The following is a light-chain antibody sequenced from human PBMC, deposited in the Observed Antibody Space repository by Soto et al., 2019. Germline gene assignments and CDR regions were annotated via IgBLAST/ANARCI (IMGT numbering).Light chain of an antibody. CDR3: QQSYSSPPT. Sequence: DIQMTQSPSSLSASVGDRVTITCRASQSISNHLNWYQQKPGKAPKLLIFAASSLQSGVPSRFSGSRSGPDFTLTINSLQPEDFATYYCQQSYSSPPTFGQGTKGDIK. V-gene: IGKV1-39*01. CDR1: QSISNH. CDR2: AAS. J-gene: IGKJ1*01.